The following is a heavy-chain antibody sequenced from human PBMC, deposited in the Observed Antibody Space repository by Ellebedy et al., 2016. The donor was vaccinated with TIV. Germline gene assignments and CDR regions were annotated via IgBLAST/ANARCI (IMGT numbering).Heavy chain of an antibody. CDR3: ARRTVTTGDIDY. Sequence: MPSETLSLTCTVSGGSISNCYWSWIRQPPGRGLEWLGHIYHSGSTNYNPSLESRLTMSVDTSKNQFSLRLTSVTAADTAVYYCARRTVTTGDIDYWGQGTLVTVSS. CDR2: IYHSGST. CDR1: GGSISNCY. D-gene: IGHD4-17*01. J-gene: IGHJ4*02. V-gene: IGHV4-59*08.